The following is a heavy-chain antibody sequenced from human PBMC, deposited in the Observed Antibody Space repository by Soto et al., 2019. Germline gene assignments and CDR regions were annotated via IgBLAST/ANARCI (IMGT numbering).Heavy chain of an antibody. Sequence: QVQLVQSGAEVKKPGASVKVSCKASGYTFTSYAMHWVRQAPGQRLEWMGWINAGNGNTKYSQKFQGRVTITRDTSASTAYMELSSLRSEDTAVYYCARDHPVAATRNWFDPWGQGTLVTVSS. D-gene: IGHD2-15*01. J-gene: IGHJ5*02. CDR3: ARDHPVAATRNWFDP. CDR1: GYTFTSYA. V-gene: IGHV1-3*01. CDR2: INAGNGNT.